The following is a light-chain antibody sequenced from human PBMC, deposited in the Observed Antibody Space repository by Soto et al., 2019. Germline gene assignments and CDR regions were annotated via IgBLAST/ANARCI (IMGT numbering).Light chain of an antibody. Sequence: EIVLTQSPATLSLSPGERVTLSCRASQSVSSYLAWYQQKPGQAPRLLIYDASNRATGIPARFSGSGSETDFTLTISSLEPEDFAVYYCQQRSNWPRTFGQGTKVEIK. V-gene: IGKV3-11*01. CDR1: QSVSSY. CDR2: DAS. CDR3: QQRSNWPRT. J-gene: IGKJ1*01.